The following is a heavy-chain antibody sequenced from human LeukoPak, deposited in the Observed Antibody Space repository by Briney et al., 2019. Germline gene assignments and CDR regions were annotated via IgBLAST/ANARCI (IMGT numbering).Heavy chain of an antibody. J-gene: IGHJ5*02. V-gene: IGHV4-34*01. Sequence: PSETLSLTCTVSGGSISSYCWSWIRQPPGKGLEWIGEINHSGSTNYNPSLKSRVTISVDTSKNQFSLKLSSVTAADTAVYYCTAGGYSSSSEWFDPWGQGTLVTVSS. CDR1: GGSISSYC. CDR2: INHSGST. D-gene: IGHD6-6*01. CDR3: TAGGYSSSSEWFDP.